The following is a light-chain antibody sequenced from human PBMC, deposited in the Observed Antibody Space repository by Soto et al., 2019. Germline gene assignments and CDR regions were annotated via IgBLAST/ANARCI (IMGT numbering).Light chain of an antibody. Sequence: ERVMTQSPATLSVSPGERATLSCRASQSVSSNLAWYQQKPGQAPRLLIYAASTRATGIPARFSGSGSGTEFTLTISSLQSEDFGVYYCQQYNNWPPITFGQGTRLEIK. CDR1: QSVSSN. J-gene: IGKJ5*01. CDR2: AAS. CDR3: QQYNNWPPIT. V-gene: IGKV3-15*01.